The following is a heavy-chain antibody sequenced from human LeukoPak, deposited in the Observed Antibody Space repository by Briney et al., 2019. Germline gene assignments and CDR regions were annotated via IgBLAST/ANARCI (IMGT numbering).Heavy chain of an antibody. J-gene: IGHJ1*01. D-gene: IGHD3-22*01. CDR1: GYTFTGYY. CDR3: VRAGSSGYYLQYLQH. V-gene: IGHV1-2*02. Sequence: ASVKVSCKASGYTFTGYYINWVRQAPGQGLEWLGWINPDSGGTNYAQKFQGRVTMTRDTSISTAYMELSRLRSDDTAVYYCVRAGSSGYYLQYLQHWGQGTLVTGSS. CDR2: INPDSGGT.